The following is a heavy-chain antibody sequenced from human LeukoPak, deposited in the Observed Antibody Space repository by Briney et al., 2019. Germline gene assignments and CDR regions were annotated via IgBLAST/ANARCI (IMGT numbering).Heavy chain of an antibody. CDR1: GFSFSAYW. D-gene: IGHD4-17*01. CDR2: IKQDGSEQ. V-gene: IGHV3-7*02. J-gene: IGHJ4*02. CDR3: AGGEYAGY. Sequence: PGGSLGLSCAASGFSFSAYWMNWVRQAPGRGLEWVGNIKQDGSEQYYVDSVKGRFTISRDNAKNSLYLQMNSLRAEDTAVYYCAGGEYAGYWGQGTLVTVSS.